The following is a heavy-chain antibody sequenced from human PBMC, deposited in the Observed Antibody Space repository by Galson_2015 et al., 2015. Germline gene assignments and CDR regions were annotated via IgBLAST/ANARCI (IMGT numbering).Heavy chain of an antibody. D-gene: IGHD3-10*01. CDR2: IWYDGSNK. Sequence: SLRLSCAASGFTFSSYGMHWVRQAPGKGLEWVAVIWYDGSNKYYADSVKGRFTISRDDSKNTLYMQMNSLRAEDTAVCYCARDRITMVRGVCDFDYWGQGTLVTVSS. CDR1: GFTFSSYG. CDR3: ARDRITMVRGVCDFDY. J-gene: IGHJ4*02. V-gene: IGHV3-33*01.